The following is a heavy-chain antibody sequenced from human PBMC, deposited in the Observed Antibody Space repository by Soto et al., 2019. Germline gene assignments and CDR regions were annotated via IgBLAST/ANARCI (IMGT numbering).Heavy chain of an antibody. CDR2: IIPIFGTA. J-gene: IGHJ6*02. Sequence: GASVKVSCKASGGTFSSYAISWVRQAPGQGLEWMGGIIPIFGTANYAQKFQGRVTITADESTSTAYMELSSLRSEDTAVYYCARELRGTVTTNTEYYYYGMDVWGQGTTVTVSS. D-gene: IGHD4-4*01. CDR1: GGTFSSYA. CDR3: ARELRGTVTTNTEYYYYGMDV. V-gene: IGHV1-69*13.